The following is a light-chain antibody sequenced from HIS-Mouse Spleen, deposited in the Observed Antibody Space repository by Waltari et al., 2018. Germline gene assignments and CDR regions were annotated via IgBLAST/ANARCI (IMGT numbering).Light chain of an antibody. V-gene: IGLV1-47*01. CDR1: SSNIGSNY. J-gene: IGLJ2*01. Sequence: QSVLTQPPSASGTPGQRVTISCSGSSSNIGSNYVYWYQQLPGTAPKLLIYRNNQRPSGVPDRCSVSKSGTSASLAISGLRSEDEADYYCAAWDDSLSGVVFGGGTKLTVL. CDR3: AAWDDSLSGVV. CDR2: RNN.